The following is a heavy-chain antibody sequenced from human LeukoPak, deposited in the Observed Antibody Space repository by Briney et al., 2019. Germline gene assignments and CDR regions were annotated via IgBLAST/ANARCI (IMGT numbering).Heavy chain of an antibody. CDR1: GFTFSNSA. D-gene: IGHD5-12*01. CDR3: AKASGYDGVDP. V-gene: IGHV3-11*01. Sequence: PGGSLRLSCAASGFTFSNSAMSWVRQAPGKGLEWVSYTSSSGSTIYYADSEKGRFTISRDNAKNSLYLQMNGLSAEDTAVYYCAKASGYDGVDPWGQGSLVIVSS. CDR2: TSSSGSTI. J-gene: IGHJ5*02.